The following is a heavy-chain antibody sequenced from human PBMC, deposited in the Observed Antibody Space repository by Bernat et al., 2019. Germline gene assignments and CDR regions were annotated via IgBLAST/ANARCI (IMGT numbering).Heavy chain of an antibody. D-gene: IGHD4-17*01. CDR3: VRQPTVTIDD. CDR2: IYPGDSDS. V-gene: IGHV5-51*01. CDR1: GYTFTNFW. Sequence: EVQLVQSGAEVKKPGESLKISCKGSGYTFTNFWIGWVRQMPGKGLEWMGLIYPGDSDSRYSPSFQGQVTISADKSFNTAYLQWSSLKASDTAMYYCVRQPTVTIDDWGQGTLVTVSS. J-gene: IGHJ4*02.